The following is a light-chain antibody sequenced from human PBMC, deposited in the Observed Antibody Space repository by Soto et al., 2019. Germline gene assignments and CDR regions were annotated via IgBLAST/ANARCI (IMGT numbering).Light chain of an antibody. CDR2: DTS. CDR1: QSIGTF. J-gene: IGKJ5*01. CDR3: QHRSNWPPG. V-gene: IGKV3-11*01. Sequence: EIVLTQSQGTLSLSPGERATLSCRASQSIGTFLAWYQQKPGQVPRLLIYDTSNRATGIPARFSGSGSGTDFTLSISSLAPEDFAVYYCQHRSNWPPGFGQGTRLEIK.